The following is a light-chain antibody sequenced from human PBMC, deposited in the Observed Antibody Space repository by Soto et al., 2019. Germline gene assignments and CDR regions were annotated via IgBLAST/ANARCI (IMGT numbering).Light chain of an antibody. CDR1: SSDVGGYNY. J-gene: IGLJ2*01. CDR2: EVS. V-gene: IGLV2-8*01. Sequence: QSVLTQPPSASGSPGQSVIISCTGTSSDVGGYNYVSCYQQHPGKAPKLMIYEVSKRPSGVPDRFSGSKSGNTASLTVSGLQTEDEADYYCSSYAGSNNFVVFGGGTKLTVL. CDR3: SSYAGSNNFVV.